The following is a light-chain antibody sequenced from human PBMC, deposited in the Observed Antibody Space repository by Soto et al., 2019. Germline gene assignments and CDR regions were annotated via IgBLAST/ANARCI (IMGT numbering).Light chain of an antibody. CDR2: QTS. CDR1: QYINTR. J-gene: IGKJ1*01. CDR3: QQYNNWPWT. Sequence: EIVLTQSPATLSSFPGDRVTLSCRASQYINTRLAWYQHRPGQAPRLLIYQTSLRAAGIPARFSASGSGTDFTLTISDVQPEDFALYYCQQYNNWPWTFGQGTKVDIK. V-gene: IGKV3-11*01.